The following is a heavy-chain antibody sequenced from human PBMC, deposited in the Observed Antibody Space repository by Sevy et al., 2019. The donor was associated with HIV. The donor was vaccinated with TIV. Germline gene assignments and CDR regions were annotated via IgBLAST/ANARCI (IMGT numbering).Heavy chain of an antibody. CDR2: IKSKTDGGTT. Sequence: GGSLRLSCAASGFTFSNAWMSWVRQAPGKGLEWVGRIKSKTDGGTTDYAASVTGRFTISRDDSKNTMYLQMNSLKTEDPAVYYWTTAGSGSYAWSFSYYFDYWGQGTLVTVSS. D-gene: IGHD1-26*01. J-gene: IGHJ4*02. V-gene: IGHV3-15*01. CDR1: GFTFSNAW. CDR3: TTAGSGSYAWSFSYYFDY.